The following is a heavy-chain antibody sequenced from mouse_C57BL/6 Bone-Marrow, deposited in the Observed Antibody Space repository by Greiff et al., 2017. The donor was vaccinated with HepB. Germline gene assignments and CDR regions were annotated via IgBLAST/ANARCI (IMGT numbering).Heavy chain of an antibody. CDR2: IYPGDGDT. V-gene: IGHV1-82*01. CDR3: ARSPYVYYFDY. D-gene: IGHD1-1*01. CDR1: GYAFSSSW. Sequence: QVQLQQSGPELVKPGASVKISCKASGYAFSSSWMNWVKQRPGKGLEWIGRIYPGDGDTNYNGKFKGKATLTADKSSSTAYMQLSSLTSEDSAVYFCARSPYVYYFDYWGQGTTLTVSS. J-gene: IGHJ2*01.